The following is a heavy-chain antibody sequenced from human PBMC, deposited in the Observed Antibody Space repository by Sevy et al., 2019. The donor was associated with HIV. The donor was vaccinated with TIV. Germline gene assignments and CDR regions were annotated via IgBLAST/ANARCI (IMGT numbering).Heavy chain of an antibody. CDR1: GYTFTGYY. V-gene: IGHV1-2*02. CDR3: ASGYYYDSSGYLYYYYYGMDV. CDR2: INPNSGGT. J-gene: IGHJ6*02. Sequence: ASVKVSCKASGYTFTGYYMHWVRQAPGQVLEWMGWINPNSGGTNYAQKFQGRVTMTRDTSISTAYMELSRLRSDDTAVYYCASGYYYDSSGYLYYYYYGMDVWGQGTTVTVSS. D-gene: IGHD3-22*01.